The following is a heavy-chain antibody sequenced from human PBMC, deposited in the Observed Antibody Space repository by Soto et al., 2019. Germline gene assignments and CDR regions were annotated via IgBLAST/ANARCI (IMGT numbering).Heavy chain of an antibody. J-gene: IGHJ3*02. CDR1: GGSFSGYY. CDR3: ARGQRGTFGALDI. D-gene: IGHD1-7*01. Sequence: QVQLQQWGAGLLKPSETLSLTCAVYGGSFSGYYWSWIRQPPEKGLEWIGEINHSGSTNYNPSLKSRVTISVDTSKNQFSLKLSSVIAADTAVYYCARGQRGTFGALDIWGLGTMVTVSS. CDR2: INHSGST. V-gene: IGHV4-34*01.